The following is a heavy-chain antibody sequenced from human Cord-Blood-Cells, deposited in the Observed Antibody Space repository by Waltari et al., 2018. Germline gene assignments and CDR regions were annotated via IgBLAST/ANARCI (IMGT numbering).Heavy chain of an antibody. CDR3: ATNTPPYDSSGYYFDY. V-gene: IGHV1-24*01. CDR2: FDPEDGET. CDR1: GYTLPELS. J-gene: IGHJ4*02. Sequence: QVQLVQSGAEVKKPGASVKVSCKVYGYTLPELSMHWVRQAHGKGLEWMGGFDPEDGETIYAQKFQGRVTMTEDTSTDTAYMELSSLRSEDTAVYYCATNTPPYDSSGYYFDYWGQGTLVTVSS. D-gene: IGHD3-22*01.